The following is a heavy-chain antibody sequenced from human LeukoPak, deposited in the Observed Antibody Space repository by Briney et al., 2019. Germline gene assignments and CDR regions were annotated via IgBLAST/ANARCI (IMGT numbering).Heavy chain of an antibody. CDR3: ARAPLGDDWFDP. CDR1: GVSISSSNSY. Sequence: SETLSLTCAVSGVSISSSNSYWGWIRQPPGKGLEWIGSIYYSGNTYYNASLKSRVTISVDTSKNQFSLKVTSVTAADTAVYYCARAPLGDDWFDPWGQGTLVTVSS. J-gene: IGHJ5*02. CDR2: IYYSGNT. D-gene: IGHD3-10*01. V-gene: IGHV4-39*01.